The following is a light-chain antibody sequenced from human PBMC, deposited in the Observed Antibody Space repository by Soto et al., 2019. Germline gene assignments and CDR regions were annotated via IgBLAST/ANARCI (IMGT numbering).Light chain of an antibody. CDR1: QGIRND. CDR2: AAS. CDR3: LQDYIYTPT. Sequence: AIQMTQSPSSLSASVGERDTITCRASQGIRNDLGWYQQKPGKAPKLLIYAASSLETGVPSRFSGSGSGTDFTLSISSLQPEDFATYYCLQDYIYTPTFGQGTKLEIK. J-gene: IGKJ2*01. V-gene: IGKV1-6*01.